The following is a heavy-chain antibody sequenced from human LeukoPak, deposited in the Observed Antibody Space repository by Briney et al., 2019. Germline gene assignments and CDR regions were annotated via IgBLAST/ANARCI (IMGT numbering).Heavy chain of an antibody. V-gene: IGHV4-34*11. CDR1: GVSFSGYY. CDR3: ARGRGSGTVGLGWSD. CDR2: IYYSGST. D-gene: IGHD6-25*01. Sequence: SETLSLTCAVSGVSFSGYYWSWIRQPPRKGLEWVGYIYYSGSTNHNPSLKSRVTISVDTSKNHFSLNLSSVTAADTAVYYCARGRGSGTVGLGWSDWGQGTLVTVSS. J-gene: IGHJ4*02.